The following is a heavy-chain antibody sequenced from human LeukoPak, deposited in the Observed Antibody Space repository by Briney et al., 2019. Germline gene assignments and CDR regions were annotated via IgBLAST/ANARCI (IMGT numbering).Heavy chain of an antibody. CDR1: GGSISSYY. J-gene: IGHJ2*01. V-gene: IGHV4-59*01. D-gene: IGHD3-22*01. Sequence: SETLSLTCTVSGGSISSYYWSWIRQPPGKGLEWIGYIYYSGSTNYNPSLKSRVTISVDTSKNQFSLKLSSLPAAATAVYYCSRAVYYYDSSGYPYWYFDPGGRAPWSLSPQ. CDR2: IYYSGST. CDR3: SRAVYYYDSSGYPYWYFDP.